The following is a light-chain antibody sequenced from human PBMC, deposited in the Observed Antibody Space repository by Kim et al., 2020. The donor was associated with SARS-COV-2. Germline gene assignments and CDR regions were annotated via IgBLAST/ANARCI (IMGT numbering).Light chain of an antibody. CDR3: LLSFSGIRV. V-gene: IGLV7-46*01. CDR2: YTG. CDR1: TGSVAPTQY. Sequence: ETITLSRASSTGSVAPTQYPSWFPNKPGKAPRTLIFYTGSRHSWTPARFSGSLSEDKAVLTLAGAQPEDEGDYYCLLSFSGIRVFGGGTKLTVL. J-gene: IGLJ3*02.